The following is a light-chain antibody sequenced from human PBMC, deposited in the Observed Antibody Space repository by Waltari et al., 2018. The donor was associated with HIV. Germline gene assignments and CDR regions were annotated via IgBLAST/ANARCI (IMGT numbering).Light chain of an antibody. CDR2: GNS. J-gene: IGLJ1*01. CDR1: SSNIRAGYQ. CDR3: QSYDSSLSGYV. V-gene: IGLV1-40*01. Sequence: QSVLTQPPSVSGAPGQRVTISCTGSSSNIRAGYQVHWYQQLPGTAPKLLIYGNSNRPSGVPDRFSGSKSGTSASLAITGLQAEDEADYHCQSYDSSLSGYVFGTGTKVTVL.